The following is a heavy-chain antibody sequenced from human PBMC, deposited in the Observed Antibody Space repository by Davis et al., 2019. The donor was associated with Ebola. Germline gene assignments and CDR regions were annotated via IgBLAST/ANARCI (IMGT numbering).Heavy chain of an antibody. CDR1: GFTFGDYA. CDR2: IRSKAYGGTT. Sequence: GESLKISCTASGFTFGDYAMSWFRQAPGKGLEWVGFIRSKAYGGTTEYAASVKGRFTISRDDSKSIAYLQMNSLKTEETAVYYCTGVPAAMEDPCWFDPWGQGTLVTVSS. J-gene: IGHJ5*02. CDR3: TGVPAAMEDPCWFDP. V-gene: IGHV3-49*03. D-gene: IGHD2-2*01.